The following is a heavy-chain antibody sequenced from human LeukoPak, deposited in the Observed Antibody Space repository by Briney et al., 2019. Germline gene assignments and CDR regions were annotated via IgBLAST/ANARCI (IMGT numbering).Heavy chain of an antibody. Sequence: SETLSLTCAVSGGSISSNNWWNWVRQPPGKGLEWIGQIYHSGSTNYNPSLKSRVTISVDKSKNQFSLRLSSVTAADTAVYYCARIVAATVMPGWFDPWGQGTLVTVSS. CDR1: GGSISSNNW. V-gene: IGHV4-4*02. D-gene: IGHD6-13*01. J-gene: IGHJ5*02. CDR2: IYHSGST. CDR3: ARIVAATVMPGWFDP.